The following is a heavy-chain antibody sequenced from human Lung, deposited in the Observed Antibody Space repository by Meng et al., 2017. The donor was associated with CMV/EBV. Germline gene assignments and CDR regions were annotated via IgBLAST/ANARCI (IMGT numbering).Heavy chain of an antibody. CDR3: AHRPTDYGSKFDY. Sequence: QITLKESGPTLVKPTQTLMLTCTFSGFSLRTSGVGVAWVRQPPGKALEWLALVYWDDDKRYRPSLRSRLTITKDTSKNQVVLLMTDMDPEDTGTYYCAHRPTDYGSKFDYWGQGTLVTVS. CDR2: VYWDDDK. V-gene: IGHV2-5*02. CDR1: GFSLRTSGVG. D-gene: IGHD3-16*01. J-gene: IGHJ4*02.